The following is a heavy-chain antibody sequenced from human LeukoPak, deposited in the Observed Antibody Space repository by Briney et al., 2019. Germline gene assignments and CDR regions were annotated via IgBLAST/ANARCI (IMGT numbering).Heavy chain of an antibody. D-gene: IGHD6-13*01. CDR2: IYYSGST. CDR3: GGGGTIAAAGVDY. Sequence: ETSETLSLTCTVSGVSISSGDYYWSWIRQPPGKGLEWIGYIYYSGSTYYNPSLKSRVTISVDTSKNQFSLKLSSVTAADTAVYFCGGGGTIAAAGVDYWGHGTLVTVSS. J-gene: IGHJ4*01. CDR1: GVSISSGDYY. V-gene: IGHV4-30-4*01.